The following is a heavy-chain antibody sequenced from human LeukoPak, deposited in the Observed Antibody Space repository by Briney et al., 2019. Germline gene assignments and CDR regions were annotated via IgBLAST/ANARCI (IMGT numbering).Heavy chain of an antibody. V-gene: IGHV3-33*01. CDR2: IWYDGSNK. D-gene: IGHD5-18*01. CDR1: GFTFSSYG. Sequence: PGGSLRLSCAASGFTFSSYGMHWVRQAPGKGLEWVAVIWYDGSNKYYADSVKGRFTISRDNSKNTLYLQMNSLRAEDTAVYYCARETGGYGYGFGAFDIWGQGTMVTVSS. J-gene: IGHJ3*02. CDR3: ARETGGYGYGFGAFDI.